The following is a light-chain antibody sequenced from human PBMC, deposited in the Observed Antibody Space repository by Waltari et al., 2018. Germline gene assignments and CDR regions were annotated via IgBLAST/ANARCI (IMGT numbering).Light chain of an antibody. CDR2: EVT. CDR3: SSYAGNNHYV. J-gene: IGLJ1*01. CDR1: SSDAGGYNY. V-gene: IGLV2-8*01. Sequence: QSALTQPPSASGSPGQSVTISCTGTSSDAGGYNYVSWYPQHPGKAPKLMIYEVTKRPSGVPDRFSGSKSGNTASLTVSGLQAEDEADYYCSSYAGNNHYVFGTGTKVTFL.